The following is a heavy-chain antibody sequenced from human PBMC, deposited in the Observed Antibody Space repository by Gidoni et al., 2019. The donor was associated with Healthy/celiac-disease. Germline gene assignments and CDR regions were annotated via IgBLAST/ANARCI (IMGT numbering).Heavy chain of an antibody. CDR3: ARDVVGATNRYYYYGMDV. Sequence: QVQLVQSGAEVKKPGPSVKVSCKASGGTFSSYASSWVRQAPGQGLEWMGRIIPICGIANYAQKCQDRVTFTADKSTSTAYMELSSLRSEDTAVYYWARDVVGATNRYYYYGMDVWGQGTTVTVSS. J-gene: IGHJ6*02. D-gene: IGHD1-26*01. CDR2: IIPICGIA. CDR1: GGTFSSYA. V-gene: IGHV1-69*09.